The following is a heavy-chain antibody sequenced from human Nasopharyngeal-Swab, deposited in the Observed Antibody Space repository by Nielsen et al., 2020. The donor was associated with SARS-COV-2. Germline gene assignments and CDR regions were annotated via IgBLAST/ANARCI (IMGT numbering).Heavy chain of an antibody. CDR2: FYPGDSQT. J-gene: IGHJ3*01. D-gene: IGHD6-13*01. Sequence: GESLKISCNASGSRFAAYWIGWVRQMPGKGLEWMGIFYPGDSQTRYSPSFQGQVTIAVDMSITTAYLQWSSLKASDTAMYYCATPVSSSEKYAFEVWGQGTMVTVSS. CDR1: GSRFAAYW. V-gene: IGHV5-51*01. CDR3: ATPVSSSEKYAFEV.